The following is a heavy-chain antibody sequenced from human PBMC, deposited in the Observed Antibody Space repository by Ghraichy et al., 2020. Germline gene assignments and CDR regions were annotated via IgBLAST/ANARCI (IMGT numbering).Heavy chain of an antibody. CDR1: GFAFSSYW. CDR2: IKQDGSEK. J-gene: IGHJ4*02. CDR3: ARIIVVVVAATDYFDY. D-gene: IGHD2-15*01. V-gene: IGHV3-7*01. Sequence: GGSLRLSCAVSGFAFSSYWMSWFRQAPGKGLEWVANIKQDGSEKYYVDSVKGRFTISRDNAKNSLYLQMNSLRAEDTAVYYCARIIVVVVAATDYFDYWGQGTLVTVSS.